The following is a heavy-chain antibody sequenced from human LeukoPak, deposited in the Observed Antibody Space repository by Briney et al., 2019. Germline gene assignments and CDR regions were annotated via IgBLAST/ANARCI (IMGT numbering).Heavy chain of an antibody. CDR3: AGLYCSGGSCYSGLGSADY. J-gene: IGHJ4*02. V-gene: IGHV4-39*01. CDR2: IYYSGST. CDR1: GASISSSSNY. Sequence: SETLSLTCTVSGASISSSSNYWGWIRQPPGKGLEWIGSIYYSGSTYYNPSLKSRVTISVDTSKNQFSLKLSSVTAADTAMYYCAGLYCSGGSCYSGLGSADYWGQGTLVIVAS. D-gene: IGHD2-15*01.